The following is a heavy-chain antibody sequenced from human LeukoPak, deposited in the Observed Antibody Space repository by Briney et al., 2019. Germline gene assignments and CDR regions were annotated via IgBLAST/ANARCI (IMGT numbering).Heavy chain of an antibody. D-gene: IGHD3-22*01. J-gene: IGHJ3*02. Sequence: GGSLRLSCEASGFRFSIYNMNWVRPAPGKGLEWVSSISGSSSQVWYADSVKGRFTSSRDNAKNSLYLQMSSLRVEDTAVYFCAKDRFDYDSSGYPYDIWGQGTMVTVSS. CDR3: AKDRFDYDSSGYPYDI. CDR2: ISGSSSQV. CDR1: GFRFSIYN. V-gene: IGHV3-21*01.